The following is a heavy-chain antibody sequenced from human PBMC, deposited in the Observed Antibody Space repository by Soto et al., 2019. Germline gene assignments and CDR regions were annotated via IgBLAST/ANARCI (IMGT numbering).Heavy chain of an antibody. CDR2: ISGSGNYT. CDR1: GFTFSSYS. CDR3: AREGINNYNEYYFDS. Sequence: EVRLVESWGGLVKPGGSLRLSCAASGFTFSSYSMNWVRQAPGKGLEWVSSISGSGNYTHYADFLRGRFTISRDNAKTSLYLQMNSLRAEDTAVYYCAREGINNYNEYYFDSWGQGTVVTVSS. J-gene: IGHJ4*02. D-gene: IGHD4-4*01. V-gene: IGHV3-21*01.